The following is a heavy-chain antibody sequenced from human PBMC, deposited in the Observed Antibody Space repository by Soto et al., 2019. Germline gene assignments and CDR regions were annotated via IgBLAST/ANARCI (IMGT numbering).Heavy chain of an antibody. V-gene: IGHV4-30-4*01. J-gene: IGHJ4*02. CDR2: IYYSGST. D-gene: IGHD3-22*01. CDR1: GGSISSGDYY. Sequence: PSETLSLTCTVSGGSISSGDYYWSWIRQPPGKGLEWIGYIYYSGSTYYNPSLKSRVTISVDTSKNQFSLKLSSVTAADTAVYYCARATYDSSGYSPYYFDYWGQGTLVTVSS. CDR3: ARATYDSSGYSPYYFDY.